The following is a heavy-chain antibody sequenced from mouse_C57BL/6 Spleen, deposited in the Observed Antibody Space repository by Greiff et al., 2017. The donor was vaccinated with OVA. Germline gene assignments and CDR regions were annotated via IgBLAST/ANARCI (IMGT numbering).Heavy chain of an antibody. V-gene: IGHV1-76*01. CDR2: IYPGSGNT. CDR3: ARSRYGSSLYYAMDY. D-gene: IGHD1-1*01. J-gene: IGHJ4*01. Sequence: VKLQQSGAELVRPGASVKLSCKASGYTFTDYYINWVKQRPGQGLEWIARIYPGSGNTYYNEKFKGKATLTAEKSSSTAYMQLSSLTSEDSAVYFCARSRYGSSLYYAMDYWGQGTSVTVSS. CDR1: GYTFTDYY.